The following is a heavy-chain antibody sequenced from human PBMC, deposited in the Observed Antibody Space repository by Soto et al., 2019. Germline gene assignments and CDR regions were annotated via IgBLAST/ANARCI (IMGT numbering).Heavy chain of an antibody. CDR1: GFTFSSYG. CDR2: ISYDGSNK. Sequence: QVQLVESGGGMVQPGRSLRLSCAASGFTFSSYGMHWVRQAPGKGLEWVAVISYDGSNKYYADSVKGRFTISRDNSKNTLYLQMNSLRAEDTAVYYCAKDLRLVVVVATYYYGMDVWGQGTTVTVSS. CDR3: AKDLRLVVVVATYYYGMDV. D-gene: IGHD2-15*01. V-gene: IGHV3-30*18. J-gene: IGHJ6*02.